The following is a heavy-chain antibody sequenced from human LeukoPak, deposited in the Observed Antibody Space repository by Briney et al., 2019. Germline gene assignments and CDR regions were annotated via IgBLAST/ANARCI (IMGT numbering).Heavy chain of an antibody. CDR1: GGSISSYY. CDR2: IYTSGST. J-gene: IGHJ6*02. CDR3: AGVYFAFPDYYGMDV. D-gene: IGHD3-9*01. V-gene: IGHV4-4*07. Sequence: PSETLSLTCTVSGGSISSYYWSWIRQPAGKGLEWIGRIYTSGSTNYNPSLKSRVTMSVDTSKNQFSLKLSSVTAADTAVYYCAGVYFAFPDYYGMDVWGQGTTVTVSS.